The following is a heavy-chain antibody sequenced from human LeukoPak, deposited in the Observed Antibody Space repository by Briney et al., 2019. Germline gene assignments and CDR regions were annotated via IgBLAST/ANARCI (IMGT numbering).Heavy chain of an antibody. CDR2: ITSGGST. D-gene: IGHD2-15*01. CDR3: AKSQGGSCGGAGCSFDS. CDR1: GFPFSDCA. J-gene: IGHJ4*02. Sequence: GGSLRLSCTTFGFPFSDCAMSWVRQAPGKGLEWVSGITSGGSTYYGDSVKGRFSISGDKSENTLSLQMNSLGAEDTAVYFCAKSQGGSCGGAGCSFDSWGQGTLVIVSS. V-gene: IGHV3-23*01.